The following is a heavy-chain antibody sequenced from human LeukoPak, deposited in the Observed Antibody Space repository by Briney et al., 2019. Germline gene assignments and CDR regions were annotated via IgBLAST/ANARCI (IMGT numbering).Heavy chain of an antibody. CDR1: GFTVSSYW. CDR3: ARDTRSGFLEWLNYYYYMDV. CDR2: IKQDGSEK. V-gene: IGHV3-7*01. Sequence: GGSLRLSCAASGFTVSSYWMSWVRQAPGKGLEWVANIKQDGSEKYYVDSVKGRFTISRDNAKNSLYLQMNSLRAEDTAVYYCARDTRSGFLEWLNYYYYMDVWGKGTTVTVSS. D-gene: IGHD3-3*01. J-gene: IGHJ6*03.